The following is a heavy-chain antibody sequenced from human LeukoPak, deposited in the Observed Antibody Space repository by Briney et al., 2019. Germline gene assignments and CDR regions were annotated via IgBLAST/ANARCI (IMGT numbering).Heavy chain of an antibody. CDR2: ISSGDSST. CDR1: GFTFTTYA. V-gene: IGHV3-23*01. CDR3: AKCMSGSGVCLNFDS. J-gene: IGHJ4*02. Sequence: GGSLRLSCEASGFTFTTYAMSWVRQAPGKGLHWASAISSGDSSTYYTDSVKGRFTSSSDNSKNTLYLQINSLRAEDTAVYYCAKCMSGSGVCLNFDSWGQGILVIVSS. D-gene: IGHD2-21*02.